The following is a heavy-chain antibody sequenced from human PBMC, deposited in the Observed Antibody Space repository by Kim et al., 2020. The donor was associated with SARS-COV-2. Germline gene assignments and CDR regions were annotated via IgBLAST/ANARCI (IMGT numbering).Heavy chain of an antibody. Sequence: SETLSLTCTVSGGSISSSSYYWGWIRQPPGKGLEWIGSIYYSGSTYYNPSLKSRVTISVDTSKNQFSLKLSSVTAADTAVYYCARGSGSVATAPWDYWGQGTLVTVSS. CDR2: IYYSGST. CDR1: GGSISSSSYY. J-gene: IGHJ4*02. V-gene: IGHV4-39*01. CDR3: ARGSGSVATAPWDY. D-gene: IGHD5-12*01.